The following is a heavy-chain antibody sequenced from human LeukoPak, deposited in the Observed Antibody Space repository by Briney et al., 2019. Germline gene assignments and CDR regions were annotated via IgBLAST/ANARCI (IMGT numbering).Heavy chain of an antibody. CDR1: GGSISGYF. V-gene: IGHV4-4*07. CDR3: AREPTSGREPTSGRPLDY. Sequence: SETLSLTCTVSGGSISGYFWRRIRQPAGKGLERIGRIYSSGSNNYNPSLKSRVTMSLDTSKNHLSLNLSSVTASDTAVYYCAREPTSGREPTSGRPLDYWGQGTLVTVSS. CDR2: IYSSGSN. D-gene: IGHD5-12*01. J-gene: IGHJ4*02.